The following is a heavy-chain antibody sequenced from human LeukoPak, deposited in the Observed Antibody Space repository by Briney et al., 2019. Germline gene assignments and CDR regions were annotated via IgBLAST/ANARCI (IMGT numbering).Heavy chain of an antibody. Sequence: SQTLSLTCTVSGGSISSGSYYWSWIRQPAGKGLEWIGRIYTSGSTNYNPSLKSRVTISVDRSKNQFSLKLSSVTAADTAVYYCARATPRGNFDYWGQGTLVTVSS. CDR2: IYTSGST. CDR3: ARATPRGNFDY. CDR1: GGSISSGSYY. J-gene: IGHJ4*02. V-gene: IGHV4-61*02.